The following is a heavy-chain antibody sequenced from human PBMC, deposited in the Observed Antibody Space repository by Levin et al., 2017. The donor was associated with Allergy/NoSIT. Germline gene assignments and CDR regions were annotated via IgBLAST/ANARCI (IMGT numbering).Heavy chain of an antibody. CDR1: GGSFSGYY. Sequence: PSETLSLTCAVYGGSFSGYYWSWIRQPPGKGLEWIGEINHSGSTNYNPSLKSRVTISVDTSKNQFSLKLSSVTAADTAVYYCARGGTYYDILTGYYIPYYYYGMDVWGQGTTVTVSS. CDR2: INHSGST. V-gene: IGHV4-34*01. D-gene: IGHD3-9*01. CDR3: ARGGTYYDILTGYYIPYYYYGMDV. J-gene: IGHJ6*02.